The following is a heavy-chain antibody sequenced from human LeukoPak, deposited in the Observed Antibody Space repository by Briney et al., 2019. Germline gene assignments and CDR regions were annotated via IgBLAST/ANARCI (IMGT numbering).Heavy chain of an antibody. CDR1: GYSISSGSY. V-gene: IGHV4-38-2*01. D-gene: IGHD3-22*01. CDR2: MYHSGST. CDR3: ARLSRGSGSPYYFDY. J-gene: IGHJ4*02. Sequence: PSETLSLTCAVSGYSISSGSYWGWVRQPTGKGLEWIGSMYHSGSTYYNPSLESRVTISVDTSRNQFSLRLTSVTAADTAVYFCARLSRGSGSPYYFDYWGQGTLVTVSS.